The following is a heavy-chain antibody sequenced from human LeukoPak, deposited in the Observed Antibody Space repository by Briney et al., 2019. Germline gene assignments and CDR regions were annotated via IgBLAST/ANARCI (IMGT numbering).Heavy chain of an antibody. CDR2: ISSSGDSR. Sequence: GGSLRLSCAASGFRFSDYYMRWIRQTPGKGLEWLSYISSSGDSRYYADSVQGRFTISRDNAQNSLYLQVNSLRAEDTAVYYCTRGSYGDYEYWGQGTLVTVSS. D-gene: IGHD4-17*01. V-gene: IGHV3-11*04. CDR1: GFRFSDYY. CDR3: TRGSYGDYEY. J-gene: IGHJ4*02.